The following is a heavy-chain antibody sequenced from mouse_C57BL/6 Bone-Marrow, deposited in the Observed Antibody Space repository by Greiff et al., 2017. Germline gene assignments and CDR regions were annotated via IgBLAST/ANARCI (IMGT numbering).Heavy chain of an antibody. J-gene: IGHJ1*03. CDR2: IDPRDGST. D-gene: IGHD1-1*01. CDR1: GYTFTSYD. V-gene: IGHV1-85*01. Sequence: QVQLQQPGPELVKPGASVKLSCKASGYTFTSYDIHWVKQRPGQGLEWIGRIDPRDGSTKYTEKFKGKATLTVATSSSTAYMELHSLTSGDSAVYVCARDYGGSDWYFDVWGRGTTVTVSS. CDR3: ARDYGGSDWYFDV.